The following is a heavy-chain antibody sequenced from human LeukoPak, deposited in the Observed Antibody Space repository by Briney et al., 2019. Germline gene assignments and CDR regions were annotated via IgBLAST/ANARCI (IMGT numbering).Heavy chain of an antibody. CDR2: VRSRAYGGTT. D-gene: IGHD1-26*01. Sequence: GGSLRLSCAASGFTFSNAWMSWVRQAPGKGLEWVGFVRSRAYGGTTEYAASVKGRFTISRDDSKSIAYLQMNSLKTEDTGVYYCTRVGYSNIYFDYWGQGTLVTVSS. V-gene: IGHV3-49*04. CDR1: GFTFSNAW. CDR3: TRVGYSNIYFDY. J-gene: IGHJ4*02.